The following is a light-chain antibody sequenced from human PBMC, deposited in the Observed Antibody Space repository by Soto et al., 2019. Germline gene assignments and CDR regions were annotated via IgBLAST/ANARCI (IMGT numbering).Light chain of an antibody. V-gene: IGLV2-14*01. CDR1: SSDVGGYNR. Sequence: QSVLTQPASVSGSPGQSITISCTGSSSDVGGYNRVSWYRQHPGEAPKLIIYEVTHRPSGVYHRFSGSKSDNTASLTISDLQAEDEADYYCTSHTSANTWVFGVGTKLTVL. CDR2: EVT. CDR3: TSHTSANTWV. J-gene: IGLJ3*02.